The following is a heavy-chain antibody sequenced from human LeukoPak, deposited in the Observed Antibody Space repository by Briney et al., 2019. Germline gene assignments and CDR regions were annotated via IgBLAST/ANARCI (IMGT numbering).Heavy chain of an antibody. J-gene: IGHJ5*02. CDR1: GYTFTSYD. V-gene: IGHV1-8*01. Sequence: ASVKVSCKASGYTFTSYDINWVRQATGQGLEWMGWMNPNSGNTGYAQKFQGRVTMTRNTSISTAYMELSSLRSEDTAAYYCARGRRIAARPRPAYNWFDPWGQGTLVTVSS. CDR3: ARGRRIAARPRPAYNWFDP. CDR2: MNPNSGNT. D-gene: IGHD6-6*01.